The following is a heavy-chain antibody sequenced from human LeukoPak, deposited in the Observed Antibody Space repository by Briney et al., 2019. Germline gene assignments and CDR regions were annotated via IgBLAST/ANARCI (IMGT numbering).Heavy chain of an antibody. V-gene: IGHV1-18*01. J-gene: IGHJ5*02. CDR1: GYTFTSYG. CDR3: ARKLSRYCSSTSCPPTSSNWFDP. D-gene: IGHD2-2*01. CDR2: ISAYNGNT. Sequence: GASVKVSCKASGYTFTSYGISWVRQAPGQGLEWMGWISAYNGNTNYARKLQGRVTMTTDTSTSTAYMELRSLRSDDTAVYYCARKLSRYCSSTSCPPTSSNWFDPWGQGTLVTVSS.